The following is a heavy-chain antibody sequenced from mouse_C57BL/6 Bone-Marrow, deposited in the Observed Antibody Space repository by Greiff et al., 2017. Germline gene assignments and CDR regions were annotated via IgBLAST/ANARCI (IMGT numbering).Heavy chain of an antibody. CDR3: ARPYYSNYWYFDV. CDR2: IYPGSGST. CDR1: GYTFTSYW. V-gene: IGHV1-55*01. D-gene: IGHD2-5*01. J-gene: IGHJ1*03. Sequence: VQLKQPGAELVKPGASVKMSCKASGYTFTSYWITWVKQRPGQGLEWIGDIYPGSGSTNYNEKFKSKATLTVDTSSSTAYMQLSSLTSVDSAVYYCARPYYSNYWYFDVWGTGTTVTVSS.